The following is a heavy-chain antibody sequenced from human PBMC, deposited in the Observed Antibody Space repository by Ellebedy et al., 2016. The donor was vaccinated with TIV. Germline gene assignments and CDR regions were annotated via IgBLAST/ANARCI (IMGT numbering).Heavy chain of an antibody. Sequence: SETLSLXXSVSGGSITTFYWSWLRQPPGKGLEWIGYIYYTGSTNYNPSLKSRVTISVDTSKNQFSLRLTSVTAADTAVYYCARDHSLWVSPTNYGMDVWGQGTTVSVSS. V-gene: IGHV4-59*12. D-gene: IGHD1-1*01. CDR3: ARDHSLWVSPTNYGMDV. CDR1: GGSITTFY. CDR2: IYYTGST. J-gene: IGHJ6*02.